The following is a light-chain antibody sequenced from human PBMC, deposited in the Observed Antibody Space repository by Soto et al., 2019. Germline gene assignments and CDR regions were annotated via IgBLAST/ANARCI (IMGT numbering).Light chain of an antibody. CDR3: SSYTSSSTLV. Sequence: QSVLTQPVPVSGSPGQSITISCTGTSSDVGGYNYVSWYQQHPGKAPKLMIYEVSNRPSGVSNRFSGSKSGNTASLTISGLQAEDEADYYCSSYTSSSTLVFGTGTKVTVL. CDR1: SSDVGGYNY. CDR2: EVS. V-gene: IGLV2-14*01. J-gene: IGLJ1*01.